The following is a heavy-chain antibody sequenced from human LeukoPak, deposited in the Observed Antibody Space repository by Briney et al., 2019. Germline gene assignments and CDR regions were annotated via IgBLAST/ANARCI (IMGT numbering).Heavy chain of an antibody. CDR3: ARDGRGDGYNPAIFY. D-gene: IGHD5-24*01. Sequence: GGSLRLSCAASGFTVSSNYMSWVRQAPGKGLEWVSVIYSGGSTYYADSVKGRFTISRDNSKNTLYLQMNSLRTEDTALYYCARDGRGDGYNPAIFYWGQGTLVTVSS. J-gene: IGHJ4*02. CDR1: GFTVSSNY. V-gene: IGHV3-66*02. CDR2: IYSGGST.